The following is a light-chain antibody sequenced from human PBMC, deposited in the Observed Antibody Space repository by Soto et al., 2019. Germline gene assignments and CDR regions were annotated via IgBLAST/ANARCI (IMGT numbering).Light chain of an antibody. CDR3: LQQGSSVPYT. V-gene: IGKV3-20*01. CDR2: GAT. Sequence: EIVLTQSPATLSFFPGERVSLSCRTSPSISGTYLAWYQQKPGKDPRLLIYGATSRATGLPDRFSGSGAGTDFTLTISRLETEDLAVYYCLQQGSSVPYTFGQGTKLEI. J-gene: IGKJ2*01. CDR1: PSISGTY.